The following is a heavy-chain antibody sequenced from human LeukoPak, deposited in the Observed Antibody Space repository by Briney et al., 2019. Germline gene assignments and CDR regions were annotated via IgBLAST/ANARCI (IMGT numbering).Heavy chain of an antibody. V-gene: IGHV3-13*01. Sequence: RGFRRLSCAASGFAVSSCDMHWVRQATGKGLEWVSAIGTAGDTYYPGSVKGRFTISRENAKNSLYLQMNSLRAGDTAVYYCARDLGGSYDYWGQGTLVTVSS. J-gene: IGHJ4*02. D-gene: IGHD1-26*01. CDR1: GFAVSSCD. CDR2: IGTAGDT. CDR3: ARDLGGSYDY.